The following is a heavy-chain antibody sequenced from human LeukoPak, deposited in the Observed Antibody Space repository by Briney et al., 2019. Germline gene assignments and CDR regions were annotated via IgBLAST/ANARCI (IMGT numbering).Heavy chain of an antibody. CDR3: ARQITYYYGSGSSTAIGSPKFDP. Sequence: GESLKISCKGSGYSFTSYWIGWVRQMPGKGLEWMGIIYPGDSDTRYSPSFQGQVTISADKSISTAYLQWSSLKASDTAMYYCARQITYYYGSGSSTAIGSPKFDPWGQGTLVTVSS. V-gene: IGHV5-51*01. J-gene: IGHJ5*02. CDR2: IYPGDSDT. CDR1: GYSFTSYW. D-gene: IGHD3-10*01.